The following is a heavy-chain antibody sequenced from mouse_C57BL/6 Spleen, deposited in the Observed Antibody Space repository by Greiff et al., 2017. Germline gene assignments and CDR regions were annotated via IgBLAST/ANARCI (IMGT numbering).Heavy chain of an antibody. CDR3: TTTVVANSYWYFDV. CDR1: GYTFTDYE. D-gene: IGHD1-1*01. V-gene: IGHV1-15*01. J-gene: IGHJ1*03. Sequence: VKLQESGAELVRPGASVTLSCKASGYTFTDYEMHWVKQTPVHGLEWIGAIDPETGGTAYNQKFKGKAILTADKSSSTAYMELRSLTSEDSAVYYCTTTVVANSYWYFDVWGTGTTVTVSS. CDR2: IDPETGGT.